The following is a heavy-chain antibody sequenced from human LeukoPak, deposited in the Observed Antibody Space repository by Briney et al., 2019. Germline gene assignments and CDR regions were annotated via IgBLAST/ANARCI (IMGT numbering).Heavy chain of an antibody. V-gene: IGHV4-31*03. J-gene: IGHJ4*02. CDR1: GGSISSGGYY. D-gene: IGHD3-22*01. Sequence: SETLSLTCTVSGGSISSGGYYWSWIRQHPGKGLEWIGYIYYSGSTYYSPSLKSRVTISVDTSKNQFSLKLSSVTAADTAVYYCARESSGYYHYFDYWGQGTLVTVSP. CDR2: IYYSGST. CDR3: ARESSGYYHYFDY.